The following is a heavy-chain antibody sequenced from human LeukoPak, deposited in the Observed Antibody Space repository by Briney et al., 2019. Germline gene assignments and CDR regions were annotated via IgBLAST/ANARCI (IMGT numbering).Heavy chain of an antibody. CDR2: ISGSGGST. J-gene: IGHJ4*02. Sequence: GSLRLSCAASGFTFSSYAMSWVRQAPGKGLEWVSAISGSGGSTYYADSVKGRFTISRDNSKNTLYLQMNSLRAEDTAVYYCAKDPFLTGYYYVEPYYFDYWGQGTLVTVSS. D-gene: IGHD3-9*01. CDR1: GFTFSSYA. CDR3: AKDPFLTGYYYVEPYYFDY. V-gene: IGHV3-23*01.